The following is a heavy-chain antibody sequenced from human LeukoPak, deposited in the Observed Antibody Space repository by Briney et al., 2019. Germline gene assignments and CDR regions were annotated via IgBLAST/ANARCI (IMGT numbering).Heavy chain of an antibody. CDR2: ISGSGAGT. J-gene: IGHJ3*02. D-gene: IGHD1/OR15-1a*01. CDR3: AKDEIPRNKVDDAFDI. CDR1: GLTFSSYA. V-gene: IGHV3-23*01. Sequence: PGGSLRLACAASGLTFSSYAMSWVRQAPGKGLEWVSAISGSGAGTYYADSVKGRFTISRDNSKNTMYLQMNSLRAEDTAVYYCAKDEIPRNKVDDAFDIWGQGTKVIVSS.